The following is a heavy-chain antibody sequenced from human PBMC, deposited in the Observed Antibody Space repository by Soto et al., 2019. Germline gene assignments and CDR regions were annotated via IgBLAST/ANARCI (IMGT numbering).Heavy chain of an antibody. J-gene: IGHJ6*01. V-gene: IGHV1-69*13. D-gene: IGHD3-3*01. Sequence: SVKVSCKASGGTFSSYAISWVRQAPGQGREWMGGIIPIFGTANYAQKFQGRVTITADESTSTAYMELSSLTSEDTAVYYCARDLRGIFGGGPCNYGMDVLGQGTTVTVSS. CDR1: GGTFSSYA. CDR3: ARDLRGIFGGGPCNYGMDV. CDR2: IIPIFGTA.